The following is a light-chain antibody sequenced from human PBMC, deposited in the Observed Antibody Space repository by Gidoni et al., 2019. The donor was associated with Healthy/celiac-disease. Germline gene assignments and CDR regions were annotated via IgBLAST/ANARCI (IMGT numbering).Light chain of an antibody. CDR2: GAS. CDR1: QSVSSN. Sequence: EIVMTQSPATLSVSPGERATLSCRSSQSVSSNLACYQQKPGQAPRLIIYGASTRATGIPARFSGSGYGTEFTLTISSLQSEDFAVYYCQQYNNGPPLTFGGGTKVEIK. J-gene: IGKJ4*01. V-gene: IGKV3-15*01. CDR3: QQYNNGPPLT.